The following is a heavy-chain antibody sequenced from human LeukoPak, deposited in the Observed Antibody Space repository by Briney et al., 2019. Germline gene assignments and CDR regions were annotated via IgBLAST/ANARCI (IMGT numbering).Heavy chain of an antibody. J-gene: IGHJ5*02. D-gene: IGHD2-2*01. CDR2: ISAYNGNT. CDR3: ARGPPISNIVVVPAAISA. V-gene: IGHV1-18*01. Sequence: GASVKVSCKASGYTFTSYGISWVRQAPGQGLEWMGWISAYNGNTNYAQKLQGRVTMTTDTSTSTAYMELRSLRSDDTAVYYCARGPPISNIVVVPAAISAWGQGTLVTVPS. CDR1: GYTFTSYG.